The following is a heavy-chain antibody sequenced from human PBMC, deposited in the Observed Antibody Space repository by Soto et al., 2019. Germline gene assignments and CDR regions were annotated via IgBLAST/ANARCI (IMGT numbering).Heavy chain of an antibody. CDR1: GYTFTSYD. CDR3: ARGRLWFGALDAFDF. V-gene: IGHV1-8*01. CDR2: MNPNSGNT. Sequence: QVQLVQSGAEVKKPGASVKVSCKASGYTFTSYDINWVRQATGQGLEWMGWMNPNSGNTGYAHKFQGRVTMTRNTSISTAYMELSSLRSADTAVYYCARGRLWFGALDAFDFWGQGTMVTVSS. J-gene: IGHJ3*01. D-gene: IGHD3-10*01.